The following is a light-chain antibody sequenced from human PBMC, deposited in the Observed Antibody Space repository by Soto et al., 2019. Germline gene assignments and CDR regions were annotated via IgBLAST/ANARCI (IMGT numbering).Light chain of an antibody. J-gene: IGKJ2*01. Sequence: DIQMTQSPSSLSASVGDAVTITCRASQNISSYLNWYQQKPGKAPNVLIYGASNLQSGVPSRFSGSGSGTDFTLIISSLQPEDFATYYCQPSYSTPYTFGQGTKLDIK. CDR1: QNISSY. V-gene: IGKV1-39*01. CDR2: GAS. CDR3: QPSYSTPYT.